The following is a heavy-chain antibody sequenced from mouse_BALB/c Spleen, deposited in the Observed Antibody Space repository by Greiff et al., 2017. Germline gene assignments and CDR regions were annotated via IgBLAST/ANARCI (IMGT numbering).Heavy chain of an antibody. V-gene: IGHV1-20*02. CDR1: GYSFTGYF. Sequence: EVQLQESGPELVKPGASVKISCKASGYSFTGYFMNWVMQSHGKSLEWIGRINPYNGDTFYNQKFKGKATLTVDKSSSTAHMELRSLASEDSAVYYCARSNGKRGFDYWGQGTTLTVSS. CDR2: INPYNGDT. CDR3: ARSNGKRGFDY. D-gene: IGHD2-1*01. J-gene: IGHJ2*01.